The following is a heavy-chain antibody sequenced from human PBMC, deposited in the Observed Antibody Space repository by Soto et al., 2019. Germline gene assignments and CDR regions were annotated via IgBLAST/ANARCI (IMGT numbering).Heavy chain of an antibody. V-gene: IGHV3-7*04. CDR3: ARLYYHSSGHDAFDN. J-gene: IGHJ3*02. Sequence: PGGSLRLSCTASEFIFSTYWMTWVRQAPGKGLEWVANIKQDASEKYYVDSVNGRFIISRDNAKNLLYLQMDSLRTENTAVYYCARLYYHSSGHDAFDNWGQGTMVTVSS. CDR2: IKQDASEK. D-gene: IGHD3-22*01. CDR1: EFIFSTYW.